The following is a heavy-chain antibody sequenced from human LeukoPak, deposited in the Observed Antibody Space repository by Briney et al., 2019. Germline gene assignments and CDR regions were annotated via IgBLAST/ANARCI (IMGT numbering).Heavy chain of an antibody. V-gene: IGHV4-39*01. CDR2: IYYSGST. Sequence: SETLSLTCTVSGGSISSSSYYWGWIRQPPGQGLEWIGSIYYSGSTYYNPSLKSRVTISVDTSKNQFSLKLSSVTAADTAVYYCARHSTQPKQWLLFDPRGQGTLVTVSS. J-gene: IGHJ5*02. D-gene: IGHD6-19*01. CDR3: ARHSTQPKQWLLFDP. CDR1: GGSISSSSYY.